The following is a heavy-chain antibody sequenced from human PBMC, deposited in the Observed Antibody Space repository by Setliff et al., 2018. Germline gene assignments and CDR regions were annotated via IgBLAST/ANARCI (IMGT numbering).Heavy chain of an antibody. J-gene: IGHJ4*02. CDR3: ARAGSAAAGRKGIFEY. CDR2: INPSGGVT. D-gene: IGHD6-13*01. Sequence: ASVKVSCKAAGYTFTSFFLHWVRQAPGQRPEWMGVINPSGGVTTYARKFQGRVTMTRDTSASTVYMEMGNLTSDDTAVYYCARAGSAAAGRKGIFEYWGQGSLVTVSS. V-gene: IGHV1-46*01. CDR1: GYTFTSFF.